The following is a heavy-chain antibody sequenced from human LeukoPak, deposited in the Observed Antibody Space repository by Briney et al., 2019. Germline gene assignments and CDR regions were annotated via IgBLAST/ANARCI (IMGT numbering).Heavy chain of an antibody. D-gene: IGHD5-18*01. V-gene: IGHV3-30*18. CDR3: AKEPYSYGLYTFDY. Sequence: GGSLRLSCAASGFTFSSYGMHWVRQAPGKGLEWVAVISHDGSNKYYADSVKGRFTISRDNSKNTLYLQMNSLRAEDTAVYYCAKEPYSYGLYTFDYWGQGTLVTVSS. CDR1: GFTFSSYG. CDR2: ISHDGSNK. J-gene: IGHJ4*02.